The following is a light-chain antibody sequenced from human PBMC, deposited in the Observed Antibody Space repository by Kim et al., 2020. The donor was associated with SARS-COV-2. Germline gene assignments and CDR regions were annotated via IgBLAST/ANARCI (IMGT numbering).Light chain of an antibody. CDR3: QQYGSSPLT. V-gene: IGKV3-20*01. Sequence: EIVLTQSPGTLSLSPGERATLSCRASQSVSSSYLAWYQQKPGQAPRLFIYGASSRATGIPDRFSGSGSGTDFTLTIDGLEPEDFAVYYCQQYGSSPLTFGGGTKVDIK. J-gene: IGKJ4*01. CDR2: GAS. CDR1: QSVSSSY.